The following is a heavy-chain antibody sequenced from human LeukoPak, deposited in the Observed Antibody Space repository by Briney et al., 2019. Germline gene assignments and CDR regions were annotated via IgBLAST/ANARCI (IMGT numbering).Heavy chain of an antibody. D-gene: IGHD3-3*01. Sequence: KAGGSLRLSCAASGFTFSSYAMSWVRQAPGKGLEWIGSIYHSGSTYYNPSLKSRVTISVDTSKNQFSLKLSSVTAADTAVYYCASAPGDFWSGYPDYFDYWGQGTLVTVSS. CDR3: ASAPGDFWSGYPDYFDY. CDR1: GFTFSSYA. J-gene: IGHJ4*02. CDR2: IYHSGST. V-gene: IGHV4-38-2*01.